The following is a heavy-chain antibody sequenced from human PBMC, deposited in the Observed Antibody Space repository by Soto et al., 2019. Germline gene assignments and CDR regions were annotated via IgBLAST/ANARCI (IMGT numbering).Heavy chain of an antibody. D-gene: IGHD6-19*01. V-gene: IGHV1-3*01. Sequence: APVKVSCKASGYTFTSYAIHWVRQAPGQRLEWMGWINAGNGNTKYSQKFQGRVTITRDTSASTAYMELSSLRSEDTAVYYCAREITSGWHSVCDYWGQGTRVTVSS. J-gene: IGHJ4*02. CDR2: INAGNGNT. CDR1: GYTFTSYA. CDR3: AREITSGWHSVCDY.